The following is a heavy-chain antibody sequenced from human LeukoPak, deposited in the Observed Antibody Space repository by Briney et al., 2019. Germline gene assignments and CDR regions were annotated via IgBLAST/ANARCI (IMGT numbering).Heavy chain of an antibody. Sequence: SETLSLTCTVSGGSISSSSYYWGWIRQPPGKGLEWIGSIYYSGSTYYNPSLKSRVTISVDTSKNQFSLKLSPVTAADTAVYYCARRGRSRDGYNGFDPWGQGTLVTVSS. D-gene: IGHD5-24*01. CDR3: ARRGRSRDGYNGFDP. J-gene: IGHJ5*02. V-gene: IGHV4-39*01. CDR2: IYYSGST. CDR1: GGSISSSSYY.